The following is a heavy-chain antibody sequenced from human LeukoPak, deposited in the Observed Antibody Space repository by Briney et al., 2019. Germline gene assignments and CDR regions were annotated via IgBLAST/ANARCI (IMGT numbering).Heavy chain of an antibody. Sequence: PSETLSLTCTVSGGSISSGDYYWSWIRQPPGKGLEWIGYIYYSGSTYYNPSLKSRVTISVDTSKNQLSLKLSSVTAADTAVYYCARVIVVVPAATPNWFDPWGQGTLVTVSS. V-gene: IGHV4-30-4*01. CDR2: IYYSGST. CDR3: ARVIVVVPAATPNWFDP. J-gene: IGHJ5*02. D-gene: IGHD2-2*01. CDR1: GGSISSGDYY.